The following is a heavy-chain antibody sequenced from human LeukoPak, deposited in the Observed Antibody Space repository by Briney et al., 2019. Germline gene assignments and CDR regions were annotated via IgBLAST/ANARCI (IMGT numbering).Heavy chain of an antibody. V-gene: IGHV3-7*01. CDR2: IKQDGSEK. CDR3: ARMLGATPT. CDR1: GFTFSGHW. D-gene: IGHD1-26*01. J-gene: IGHJ3*01. Sequence: GGSLRLSCAASGFTFSGHWMSWVRQAPGKGLEWVANIKQDGSEKYYVDSVKGRFTISRDNAKNSLYLQMNSLRAEDTAVYYCARMLGATPTWGQGTMVTVSS.